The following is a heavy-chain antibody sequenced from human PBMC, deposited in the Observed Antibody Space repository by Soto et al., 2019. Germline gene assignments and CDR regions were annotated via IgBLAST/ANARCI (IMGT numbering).Heavy chain of an antibody. CDR3: ARNTGSYYRLDY. CDR2: ISSSSSYI. J-gene: IGHJ4*02. Sequence: GSLRLSCAASGFTFSSYSMNWVRQAPGKGLEWVSSISSSSSYIYYADSVKGRFTISRDNAKNSLYLQVNSLRAEDTAVYYCARNTGSYYRLDYWGRGTLVTVSS. V-gene: IGHV3-21*06. D-gene: IGHD1-26*01. CDR1: GFTFSSYS.